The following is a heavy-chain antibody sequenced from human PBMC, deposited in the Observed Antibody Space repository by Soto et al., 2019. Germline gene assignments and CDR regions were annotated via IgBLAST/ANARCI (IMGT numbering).Heavy chain of an antibody. D-gene: IGHD6-6*01. CDR2: ISASGGST. CDR3: AKHTSSSALDI. J-gene: IGHJ3*02. V-gene: IGHV3-23*01. CDR1: GYTHTFNTYA. Sequence: PGGSLRLSCAGSGYTHTFNTYAMSWVRQAPGKGLEWVAGISASGGSTYYADSVKGQFIISRDNSKNKLYLQINSLRAEDTALYYCAKHTSSSALDIWGQGTMVTVSS.